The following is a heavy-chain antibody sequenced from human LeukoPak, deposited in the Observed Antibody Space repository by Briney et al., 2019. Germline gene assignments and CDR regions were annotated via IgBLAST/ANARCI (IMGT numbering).Heavy chain of an antibody. CDR2: IKSKTDGGTT. V-gene: IGHV3-15*01. J-gene: IGHJ4*02. D-gene: IGHD3-10*01. CDR1: GFTFSNAW. CDR3: TTAVTAAYNYYGSGSYYGY. Sequence: GGSLRLSCAASGFTFSNAWMSWVRQAPGKGLEWVGRIKSKTDGGTTDYAAPVKGRFTISRDDSKNTLYLQMNSLKTEDTAVYYCTTAVTAAYNYYGSGSYYGYWGQGTLVTVSS.